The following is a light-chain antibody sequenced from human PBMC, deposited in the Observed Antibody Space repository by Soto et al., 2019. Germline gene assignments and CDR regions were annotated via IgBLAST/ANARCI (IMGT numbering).Light chain of an antibody. CDR3: QQYNNWPRT. J-gene: IGKJ1*01. Sequence: EIVMTQSPATLSVSPGERATLSCRASQSVSSDLAWYHQKPGQAPRLLIYGASTKATGIPARFSGSGSWTEFPLTINTLQSEDLAVYYCQQYNNWPRTFGQGTKVEIK. V-gene: IGKV3-15*01. CDR2: GAS. CDR1: QSVSSD.